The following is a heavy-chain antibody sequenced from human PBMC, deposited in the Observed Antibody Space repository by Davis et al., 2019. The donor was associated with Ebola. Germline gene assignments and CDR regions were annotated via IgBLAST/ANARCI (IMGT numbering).Heavy chain of an antibody. CDR3: TRDSMVVPAAIGDYYYGMDV. Sequence: PGGSLRLSCTASGFTFGDYAMSWFRQAPGKGLEWVGFIRSKAYGGTTEYAASVKGRFTISRDDSKSIAYLQMNSLKTEDTAVYYCTRDSMVVPAAIGDYYYGMDVWGQGTTVTVSS. CDR2: IRSKAYGGTT. CDR1: GFTFGDYA. J-gene: IGHJ6*02. D-gene: IGHD2-2*02. V-gene: IGHV3-49*03.